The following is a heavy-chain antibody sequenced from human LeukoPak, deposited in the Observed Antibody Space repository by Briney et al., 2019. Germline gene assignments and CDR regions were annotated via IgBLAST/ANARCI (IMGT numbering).Heavy chain of an antibody. J-gene: IGHJ4*02. CDR1: GGSIGSGGYY. D-gene: IGHD4-17*01. Sequence: SQTLSLTCTVSGGSIGSGGYYWSWIRQHPGKGLEWIGYIYYSGSTYYNPSLKSRVTISVDTSKNQFSLKLSSVTAADTAVYYCARVLEIGDYVDYWGQGTLVTVSS. CDR2: IYYSGST. V-gene: IGHV4-31*03. CDR3: ARVLEIGDYVDY.